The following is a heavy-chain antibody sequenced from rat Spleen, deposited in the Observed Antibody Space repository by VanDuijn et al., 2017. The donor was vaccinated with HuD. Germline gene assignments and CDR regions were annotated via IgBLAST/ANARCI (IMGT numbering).Heavy chain of an antibody. J-gene: IGHJ4*01. Sequence: EVQLVESGGGLVQPGRSLKLSCEASGFTFNDYYMAWVRQAPKKGLEWVASISYEGSSTYYGDSVKGRFTISRDNAKSTLYLQMNSLRSEDTATYYCTTDPMMVVITTLDAWGQGASVTVSS. V-gene: IGHV5-22*01. CDR2: ISYEGSST. CDR3: TTDPMMVVITTLDA. CDR1: GFTFNDYY. D-gene: IGHD1-12*02.